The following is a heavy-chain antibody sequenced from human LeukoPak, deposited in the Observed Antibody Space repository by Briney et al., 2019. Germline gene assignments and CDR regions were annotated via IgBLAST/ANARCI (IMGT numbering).Heavy chain of an antibody. CDR1: GFTFTSSA. V-gene: IGHV1-58*01. CDR2: IVVGSGNT. Sequence: ASVRVSCKASGFTFTSSAVQWVRQARGQRLEWIGWIVVGSGNTNYAQKFQERVTITRDMSTSTAYMELSSLRSEDTAVYYCAAEIDHGYFNYWGQGTLVTVPS. J-gene: IGHJ4*02. CDR3: AAEIDHGYFNY.